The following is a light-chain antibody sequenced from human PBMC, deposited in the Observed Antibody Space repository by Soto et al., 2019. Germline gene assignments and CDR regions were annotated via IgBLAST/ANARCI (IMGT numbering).Light chain of an antibody. CDR1: QTITSY. CDR3: QQYYSFPPA. Sequence: IQLTQSPSSLSXSVGDRVNNTSRARQTITSYLSLFQQKLGKAPKLXVYGASSLQGGGPSRFSGSGSVTDFTRTISCLQSEDFATYYCQQYYSFPPAFGQGTKVDIK. J-gene: IGKJ1*01. V-gene: IGKV1-39*01. CDR2: GAS.